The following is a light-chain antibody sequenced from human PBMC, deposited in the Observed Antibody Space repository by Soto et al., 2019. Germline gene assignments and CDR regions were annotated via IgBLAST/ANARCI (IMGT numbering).Light chain of an antibody. CDR1: SANIGTNT. J-gene: IGLJ1*01. Sequence: QSVLTQPPSASGTPGQRVTISCSGSSANIGTNTVHWYQQLSRTAPKLLIYKDTQRPSGVPDRVSGSKSGTSASLAISGLQSEDEAEYYCSSYTNINTRAWVFGTGTKVTVL. CDR3: SSYTNINTRAWV. V-gene: IGLV1-44*01. CDR2: KDT.